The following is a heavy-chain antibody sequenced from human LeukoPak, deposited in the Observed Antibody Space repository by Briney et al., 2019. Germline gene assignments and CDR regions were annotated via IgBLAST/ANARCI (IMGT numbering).Heavy chain of an antibody. CDR2: IYYSGST. V-gene: IGHV4-39*01. Sequence: SETLSLTCTVSGGSISSSSYYWGWIRQPPGKGLEWIGSIYYSGSTYYNPSLKSRVTISVDTSKNQFPLKLSSVTAADTAVYYCARQPLITMVRGVPSIKHFDYWGQGTLVTVSS. CDR1: GGSISSSSYY. D-gene: IGHD3-10*01. J-gene: IGHJ4*02. CDR3: ARQPLITMVRGVPSIKHFDY.